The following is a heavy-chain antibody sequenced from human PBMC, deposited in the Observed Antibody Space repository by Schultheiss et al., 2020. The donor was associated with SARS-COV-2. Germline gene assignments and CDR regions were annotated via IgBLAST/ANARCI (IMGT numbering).Heavy chain of an antibody. V-gene: IGHV1-2*02. CDR1: GYTFTSYY. CDR3: VRMSPDSFTY. J-gene: IGHJ4*02. Sequence: ASVKVSCKASGYTFTSYYMHWVRQAPGQGLEWMGWINPNSGGTNYAQKFQGRVTMTRDTSISTAYMELSSLRSDDTAIYYCVRMSPDSFTYWGQGTLVTVSS. CDR2: INPNSGGT. D-gene: IGHD2-15*01.